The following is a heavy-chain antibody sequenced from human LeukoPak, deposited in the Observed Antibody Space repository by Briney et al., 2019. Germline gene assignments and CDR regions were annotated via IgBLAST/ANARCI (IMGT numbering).Heavy chain of an antibody. J-gene: IGHJ2*01. Sequence: GRSLRLSCAASGFTFSSYAMSWVRQAPGKGLEWVSASSGGGGSTYYADSVKGRFTISRDNSKNTLYLQMNSLRAEDTAVYYCAKDIAVAGLHWYFDLWGRGTLVTVSS. CDR1: GFTFSSYA. V-gene: IGHV3-23*01. CDR2: SSGGGGST. CDR3: AKDIAVAGLHWYFDL. D-gene: IGHD6-19*01.